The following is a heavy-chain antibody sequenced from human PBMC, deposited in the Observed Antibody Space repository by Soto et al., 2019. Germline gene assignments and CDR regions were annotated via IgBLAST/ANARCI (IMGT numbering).Heavy chain of an antibody. Sequence: ASVKVSCKASGYTFTGYYVHWVRQAPGQRLEWLGIINPSGGRTSYAQTLQGRITVTRDMSTSTVYMQLSSLRSEDTAVYYCARENGDYDILTDYYPYYYYGMDVWGQGTTVTVSS. CDR3: ARENGDYDILTDYYPYYYYGMDV. CDR1: GYTFTGYY. D-gene: IGHD3-9*01. CDR2: INPSGGRT. V-gene: IGHV1-46*01. J-gene: IGHJ6*02.